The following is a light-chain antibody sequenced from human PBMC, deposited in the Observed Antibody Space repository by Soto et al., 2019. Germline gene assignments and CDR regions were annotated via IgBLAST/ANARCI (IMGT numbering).Light chain of an antibody. J-gene: IGLJ3*02. V-gene: IGLV2-23*02. CDR1: STNVGTSKL. Sequence: QSALTQPASVSGSPGQSITISCSGASTNVGTSKLVSWYQQHPGKAPKLMIFEVTKRPSGVSDRFSGSKSGNTASLTVSGLQAEDEANYFCSSYAGSNNLVFGGGTKLTVL. CDR2: EVT. CDR3: SSYAGSNNLV.